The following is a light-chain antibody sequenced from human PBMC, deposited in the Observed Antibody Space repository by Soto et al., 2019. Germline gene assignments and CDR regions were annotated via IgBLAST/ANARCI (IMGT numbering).Light chain of an antibody. CDR3: QQYYSTPWT. J-gene: IGKJ1*01. CDR2: WAS. V-gene: IGKV4-1*01. CDR1: QSVLSSSNNKNY. Sequence: DIVMTQYPDSLAVSLGERATINCKSSQSVLSSSNNKNYLTWYQQKLGQPPELLIYWASTRESGVPDRFSGSGSGADFTLTISSLQAEDVAVYYCQQYYSTPWTFGQGTKVEIK.